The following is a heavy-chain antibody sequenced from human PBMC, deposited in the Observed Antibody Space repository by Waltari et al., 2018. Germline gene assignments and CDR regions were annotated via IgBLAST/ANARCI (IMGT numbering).Heavy chain of an antibody. CDR3: AGGRPSYYGMDV. V-gene: IGHV4-39*07. J-gene: IGHJ6*02. Sequence: QLQLQESGPGLVKPSETLSLTCTVSGGSISSSSSYWGWIRQPPGKGLEWIGSNYYSGSTYYNPSLKSRVTISVDTSKNQFSLKLSSVTAADTAVYYGAGGRPSYYGMDVWGQGTTVTVSS. D-gene: IGHD3-16*01. CDR1: GGSISSSSSY. CDR2: NYYSGST.